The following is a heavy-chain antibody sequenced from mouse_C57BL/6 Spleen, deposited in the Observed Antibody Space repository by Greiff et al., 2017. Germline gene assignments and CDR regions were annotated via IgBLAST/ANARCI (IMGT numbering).Heavy chain of an antibody. CDR3: AREAGGKNYYAMDY. J-gene: IGHJ4*01. Sequence: EVQLQQSGPGLVKPSQSLSLTCSVTGYSITSGYYWNWIRQFPGNKLEWMGYISYDGSNNYNPSLKNRISITRDTSKNQFFLKLNSVTTEDTATYYCAREAGGKNYYAMDYWGQGTSVTVSS. CDR1: GYSITSGYY. V-gene: IGHV3-6*01. CDR2: ISYDGSN.